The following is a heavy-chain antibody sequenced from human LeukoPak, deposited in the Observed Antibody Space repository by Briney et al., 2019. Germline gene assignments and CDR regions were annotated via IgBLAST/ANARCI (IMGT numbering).Heavy chain of an antibody. CDR3: ARARETYYYDSSGHYREEYFDY. CDR2: IYYSGST. D-gene: IGHD3-22*01. Sequence: SETLSLTCTVSGGSISSYYWSWIRQPPGKGLEWIGYIYYSGSTNYNPSLKSRVTISVDTSKNQFSLKLSSVTAADTAVYYCARARETYYYDSSGHYREEYFDYWGQGTLVTVSS. J-gene: IGHJ4*02. V-gene: IGHV4-59*01. CDR1: GGSISSYY.